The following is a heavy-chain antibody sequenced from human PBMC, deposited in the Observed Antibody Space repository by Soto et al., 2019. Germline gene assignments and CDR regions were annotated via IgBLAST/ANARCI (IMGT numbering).Heavy chain of an antibody. J-gene: IGHJ4*02. CDR2: FDPEDGET. D-gene: IGHD2-21*02. V-gene: IGHV1-24*01. CDR3: ATGVGVVVVTEHYFDY. Sequence: QVQLVQSGAEVKKPGASVKVSCKVSGYTLPELSMHWVRQAPGKGLEWRGGFDPEDGETIYAQKFQGRVTMTEDTSTDTAYMELSSLRSEDTAVYDCATGVGVVVVTEHYFDYWGQGTLVTVSS. CDR1: GYTLPELS.